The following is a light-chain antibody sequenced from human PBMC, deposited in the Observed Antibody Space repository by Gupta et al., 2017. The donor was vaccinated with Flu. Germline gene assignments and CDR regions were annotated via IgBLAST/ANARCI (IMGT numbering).Light chain of an antibody. CDR3: QVWDSSSDHVV. CDR1: NIKSKT. V-gene: IGLV3-21*02. J-gene: IGLJ2*01. CDR2: DDS. Sequence: SYVLAQPPSVSVAPGQTARITCGGNNIKSKTVHWYQQKPGQAPVLVVCDDSDRPSGIPERFSGSNSGNTATLTISRVEAGDEAEYYCQVWDSSSDHVVFGGGTKLTVL.